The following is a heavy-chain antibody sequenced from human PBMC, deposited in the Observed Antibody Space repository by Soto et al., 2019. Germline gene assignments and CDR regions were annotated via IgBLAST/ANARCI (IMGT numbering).Heavy chain of an antibody. CDR3: ARYSSGWPYYFDY. Sequence: GESLKISCKGSGYSFTSYWIAWVRQMPGKGLEWMGIIYLSDSDTRYSPSFQGRVTISADKSISTAYLQWSSLKASDTAMYYCARYSSGWPYYFDYWGQGTLVSVSS. J-gene: IGHJ4*02. D-gene: IGHD6-19*01. CDR2: IYLSDSDT. CDR1: GYSFTSYW. V-gene: IGHV5-51*01.